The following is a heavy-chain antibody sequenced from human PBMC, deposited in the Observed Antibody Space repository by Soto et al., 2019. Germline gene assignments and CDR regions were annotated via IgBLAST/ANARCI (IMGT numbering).Heavy chain of an antibody. J-gene: IGHJ5*02. Sequence: GGSLRLSCAASGFTFSSYAMSWVRQAPGKGLEWVSAISGSGGSTYYADSVKGRFTISRDNSRNTLYLQMNSLRAEDTAVYYCAKGLQFYYDSSGYNWFDPWGQGTLVTVSS. V-gene: IGHV3-23*01. CDR3: AKGLQFYYDSSGYNWFDP. CDR1: GFTFSSYA. CDR2: ISGSGGST. D-gene: IGHD3-22*01.